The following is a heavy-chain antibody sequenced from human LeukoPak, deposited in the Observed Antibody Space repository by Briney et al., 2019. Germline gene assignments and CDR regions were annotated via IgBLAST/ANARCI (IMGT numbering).Heavy chain of an antibody. CDR3: AGGAPTVCDY. D-gene: IGHD4-17*01. CDR1: GFSVSNYE. J-gene: IGHJ4*02. CDR2: IGISAYNI. Sequence: GGSLRLSCAASGFSVSNYELNWVRQAPGKGLEWLSFIGISAYNIYYADSVKGRSTISRDNAKNTLYLQMNSLRAEDTAVYYCAGGAPTVCDYWGQGNLVTVSS. V-gene: IGHV3-48*03.